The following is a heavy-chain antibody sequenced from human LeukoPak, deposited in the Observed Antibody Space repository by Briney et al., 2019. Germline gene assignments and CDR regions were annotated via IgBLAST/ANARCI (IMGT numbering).Heavy chain of an antibody. Sequence: GASVKVSCKASGYTFTGYYMHWVRQAPGQGLEWMGWINPNSGGTNYAQKFQGRVTMTRDTSISTAYMELSRLRSDDTAVYYCAREVFWSGNNWFDPWGQGTLVTLSS. J-gene: IGHJ5*02. V-gene: IGHV1-2*02. D-gene: IGHD3-3*01. CDR1: GYTFTGYY. CDR3: AREVFWSGNNWFDP. CDR2: INPNSGGT.